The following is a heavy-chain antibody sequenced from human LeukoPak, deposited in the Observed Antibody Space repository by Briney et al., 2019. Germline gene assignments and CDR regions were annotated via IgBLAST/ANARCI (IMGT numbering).Heavy chain of an antibody. CDR3: AREGYDSSGYYTMVDY. CDR1: GYSISSGYY. CDR2: IYHSGST. J-gene: IGHJ4*02. Sequence: SETLSLTCAVSGYSISSGYYWGWIRQPPGKGLEWIGSIYHSGSTNYNPSLKSRVTISVDTSKNQFSLKLSSVTAADTAVYYCAREGYDSSGYYTMVDYWGQGTLVTVSS. D-gene: IGHD3-22*01. V-gene: IGHV4-38-2*02.